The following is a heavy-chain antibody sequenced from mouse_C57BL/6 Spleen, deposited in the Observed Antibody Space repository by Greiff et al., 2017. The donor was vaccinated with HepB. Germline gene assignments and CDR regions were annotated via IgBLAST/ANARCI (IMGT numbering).Heavy chain of an antibody. CDR3: ARSNDVGMDY. V-gene: IGHV1-82*01. J-gene: IGHJ4*01. CDR1: GYAFSSSW. D-gene: IGHD2-12*01. CDR2: IYPGDGDT. Sequence: VQLVESGPELVKPGASVKISCKASGYAFSSSWMNWVKQRPGKGLEWIGRIYPGDGDTNYNGKFKGKATLTADKSSSTAYMQLSSLTSEDSAVYFCARSNDVGMDYWGQGTSVTVSS.